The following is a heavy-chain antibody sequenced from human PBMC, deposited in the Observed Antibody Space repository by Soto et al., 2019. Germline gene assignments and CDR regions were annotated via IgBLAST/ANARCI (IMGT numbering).Heavy chain of an antibody. CDR1: GFTFSDYY. V-gene: IGHV3-11*01. D-gene: IGHD6-13*01. Sequence: PGGSLRLSCAASGFTFSDYYMSWIRQAPGKGLEWVSYISSSGSTIYYADSVKGRFTISRDNSKNTLYLQMNSLRAEDTAVYYCAKIPPSIAAAIRAFDYWGQGTLVTVSS. CDR2: ISSSGSTI. J-gene: IGHJ4*02. CDR3: AKIPPSIAAAIRAFDY.